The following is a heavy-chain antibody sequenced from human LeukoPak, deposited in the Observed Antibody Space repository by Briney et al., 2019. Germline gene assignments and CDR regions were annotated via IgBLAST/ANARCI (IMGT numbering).Heavy chain of an antibody. Sequence: GGSLRLSCAGSGFTFRGAWMSWVRQAPGKGLEGVGRIKTNGEGGTTDYVAPVKGRFTISRDDSKNTVYLQMNSLKTEDTGVYFCTADLPTFIAPLDSWGQGTLVTVSS. J-gene: IGHJ5*01. CDR2: IKTNGEGGTT. D-gene: IGHD2/OR15-2a*01. V-gene: IGHV3-15*01. CDR3: TADLPTFIAPLDS. CDR1: GFTFRGAW.